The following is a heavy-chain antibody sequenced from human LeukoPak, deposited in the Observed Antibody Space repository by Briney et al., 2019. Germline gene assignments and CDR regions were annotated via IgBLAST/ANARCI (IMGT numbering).Heavy chain of an antibody. D-gene: IGHD6-6*01. V-gene: IGHV4-59*01. CDR1: GGSFSGFF. CDR2: IYYSGST. CDR3: ARGLRYSSSPSIDI. J-gene: IGHJ3*02. Sequence: SETLSLTCAVYGGSFSGFFWTWIRQPPGKGLEWIGYIYYSGSTNYNPSLKSRVTISVDTSKNQFSLKLSSVTAADTAVYYCARGLRYSSSPSIDIWGQGTMVTVSS.